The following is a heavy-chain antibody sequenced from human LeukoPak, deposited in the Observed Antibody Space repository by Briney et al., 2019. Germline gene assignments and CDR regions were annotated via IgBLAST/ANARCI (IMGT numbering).Heavy chain of an antibody. CDR2: INHSGTT. J-gene: IGHJ5*02. CDR3: ARGNSGYSYGLMRGYNWFVP. V-gene: IGHV4-34*01. CDR1: GGSFSDYY. Sequence: SETLSLTCAVYGGSFSDYYWSWIRQPPGKGLEWIAEINHSGTTNYNPSLKSRVTISVDTSKNQFSLKLRSVTAADTAVYYCARGNSGYSYGLMRGYNWFVPWGQGTLVTVSS. D-gene: IGHD5-18*01.